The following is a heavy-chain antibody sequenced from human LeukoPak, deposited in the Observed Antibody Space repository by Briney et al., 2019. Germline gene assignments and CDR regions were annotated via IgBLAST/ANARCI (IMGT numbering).Heavy chain of an antibody. CDR2: IIPIFGTA. Sequence: ASVKVSCKASGGTFGSYAISWVRQAPGQGLEWMGGIIPIFGTANYAQKFQGRVTITADESTSTAYMELSSLRSDDTAVYYCARDRSWSGYSDPQAFDYWGQGTLVTVSS. CDR3: ARDRSWSGYSDPQAFDY. J-gene: IGHJ4*02. D-gene: IGHD3-3*01. V-gene: IGHV1-69*01. CDR1: GGTFGSYA.